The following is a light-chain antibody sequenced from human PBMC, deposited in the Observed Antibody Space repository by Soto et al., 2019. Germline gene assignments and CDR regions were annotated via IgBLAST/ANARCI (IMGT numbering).Light chain of an antibody. CDR1: ISNIGGNT. Sequence: QSVLTQPPSASGTPGQRVTISCSGSISNIGGNTVNWYQQLPGTAPKLLMYTNNQRPSGVPDRFSGSKSGTSASLAISGLQSEDEADYYCAAWDASLNGVVFDGGTKLTVL. J-gene: IGLJ2*01. V-gene: IGLV1-44*01. CDR2: TNN. CDR3: AAWDASLNGVV.